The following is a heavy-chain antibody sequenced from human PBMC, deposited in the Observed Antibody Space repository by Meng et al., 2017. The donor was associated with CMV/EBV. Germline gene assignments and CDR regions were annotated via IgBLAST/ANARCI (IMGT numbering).Heavy chain of an antibody. CDR1: WSSLGISGVI. CDR2: IYWDDDK. J-gene: IGHJ4*02. V-gene: IGHV2-5*02. CDR3: AHRGSYGYHGY. Sequence: LKGSRPALGKAPLNLTLSCTFSWSSLGISGVIVGWIRQPPGKALEWPALIYWDDDKRYSPSLKSRLTITKDTSKNQVVLTMTNMDPVDTATYYCAHRGSYGYHGYWGQGTLVTVSS. D-gene: IGHD5-18*01.